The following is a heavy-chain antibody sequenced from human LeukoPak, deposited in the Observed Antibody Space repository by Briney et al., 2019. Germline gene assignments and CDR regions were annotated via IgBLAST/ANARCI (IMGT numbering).Heavy chain of an antibody. CDR1: GFTVSRNY. Sequence: GGSLRLSCAASGFTVSRNYMSWVRQAPGKGLEWVSLIYGDGTTYYADSLKGRFSISRDSSKNTLYLQMNSLRAEDTAVYYCARDPSGTYYPRVSGALDIWGQGTLVTVSS. D-gene: IGHD1-26*01. V-gene: IGHV3-53*01. CDR2: IYGDGTT. CDR3: ARDPSGTYYPRVSGALDI. J-gene: IGHJ4*02.